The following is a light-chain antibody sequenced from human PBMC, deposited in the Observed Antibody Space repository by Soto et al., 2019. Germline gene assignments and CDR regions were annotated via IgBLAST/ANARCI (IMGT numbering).Light chain of an antibody. J-gene: IGKJ1*01. V-gene: IGKV1-5*03. CDR2: KAS. CDR1: QSISSW. Sequence: DTTMTQSPSTLSASVGDRVTITCRASQSISSWLAWYQQKPGKAPKLLIYKASTLKSGVPSRFSGSGSGTEFTLTISSLQPDDFATYYCQHYNSYSEAFGQGTKVDIK. CDR3: QHYNSYSEA.